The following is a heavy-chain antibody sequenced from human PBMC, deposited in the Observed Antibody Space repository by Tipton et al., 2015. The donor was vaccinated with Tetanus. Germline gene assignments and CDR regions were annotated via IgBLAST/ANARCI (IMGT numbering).Heavy chain of an antibody. CDR2: ISSSGST. V-gene: IGHV4-31*03. CDR3: ARDRGVRGGYYYYHGMDV. J-gene: IGHJ6*02. Sequence: LRLSCTVSGGSISSDGAYWSWIRQHPGEGLEWIGYISSSGSTYYNPSLKSRVTISVDTSQKQISLKVNSVTAADTAVYYCARDRGVRGGYYYYHGMDVWGQGTTVTVSS. CDR1: GGSISSDGAY. D-gene: IGHD3-10*01.